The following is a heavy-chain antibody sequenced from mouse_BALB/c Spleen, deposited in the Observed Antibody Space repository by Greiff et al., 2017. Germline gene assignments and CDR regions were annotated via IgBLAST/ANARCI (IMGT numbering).Heavy chain of an antibody. D-gene: IGHD2-10*01. CDR1: GYTFTSYW. Sequence: VQLQQSGTVLARPGASVKMSCKASGYTFTSYWMHWVKQRPGQGLEWIGAIYPGNSDTSYNQKFKGKAKLTAVTSTSTAYMELSSLTNEDSAVYYCTPYYGNSYYYAMDYWGQGTSVTVSS. CDR2: IYPGNSDT. J-gene: IGHJ4*01. V-gene: IGHV1-5*01. CDR3: TPYYGNSYYYAMDY.